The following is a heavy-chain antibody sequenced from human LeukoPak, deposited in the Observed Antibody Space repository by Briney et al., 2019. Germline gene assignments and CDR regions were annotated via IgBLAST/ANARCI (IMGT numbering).Heavy chain of an antibody. CDR2: MNPNSGNT. CDR3: ARGRGSGHKENWFDP. V-gene: IGHV1-8*01. Sequence: GASVKVSCKASGYTFTTYDINWVRQATGQGLEWMGWMNPNSGNTGYTQKFQGRVTMTRNTSISTAYMELSSLRSEDTAVYYCARGRGSGHKENWFDPWGQGTLVTVS. D-gene: IGHD6-19*01. CDR1: GYTFTTYD. J-gene: IGHJ5*02.